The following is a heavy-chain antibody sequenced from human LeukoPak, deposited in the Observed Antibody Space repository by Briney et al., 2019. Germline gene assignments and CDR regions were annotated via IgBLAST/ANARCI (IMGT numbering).Heavy chain of an antibody. CDR1: GYTFTSYG. CDR2: IIPIFGTA. J-gene: IGHJ6*03. D-gene: IGHD1-1*01. Sequence: GASVKVSCKASGYTFTSYGISWVRQAPGQGLEWMGGIIPIFGTANYAQKFQGRVTITADESTSTAYMELSSLRSEDTAVYYCARKADATGTSRNYYMDVWGKGTTVTVSS. V-gene: IGHV1-69*13. CDR3: ARKADATGTSRNYYMDV.